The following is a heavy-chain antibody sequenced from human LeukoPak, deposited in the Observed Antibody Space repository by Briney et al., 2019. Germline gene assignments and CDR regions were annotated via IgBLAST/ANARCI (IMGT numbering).Heavy chain of an antibody. CDR3: ARHIAVAGRANDY. V-gene: IGHV1-2*02. D-gene: IGHD6-19*01. CDR1: GYTFTGYY. J-gene: IGHJ4*02. CDR2: INPNSGGT. Sequence: VASVKVSCKASGYTFTGYYMHWVRQAPGQGLEWMGWINPNSGGTNYAQKFQGRVTMTRDTSISTAYMGLSRLRSDDTAVYYCARHIAVAGRANDYWGQGTLVTVSS.